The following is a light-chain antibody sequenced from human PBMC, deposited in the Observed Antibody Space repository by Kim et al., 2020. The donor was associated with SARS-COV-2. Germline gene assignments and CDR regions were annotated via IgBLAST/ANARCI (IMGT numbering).Light chain of an antibody. CDR2: QAS. Sequence: SASVGDRVTITCRASQTISTLLAWYQQKPGKAPKLLIYQASTLESGVPSRFSGSGSGTEFSLTIRSLQPDDFATYYCQHYNSYPYTFGLGTKLEI. V-gene: IGKV1-5*01. J-gene: IGKJ2*01. CDR3: QHYNSYPYT. CDR1: QTISTL.